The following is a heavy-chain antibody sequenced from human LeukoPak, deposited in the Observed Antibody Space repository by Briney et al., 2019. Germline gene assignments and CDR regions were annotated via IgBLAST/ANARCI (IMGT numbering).Heavy chain of an antibody. CDR1: GFTFNFYA. CDR2: ITDSGGST. V-gene: IGHV3-23*01. Sequence: GGSLRLSCAASGFTFNFYAMGWVRQAPGKGLEWVSTITDSGGSTSYADSVKGRFSISRDNSKNTLSLQMNSLRAEDTAVYYCVRGAGDWLHYYLDVWGIGTTVTVSS. CDR3: VRGAGDWLHYYLDV. D-gene: IGHD2-21*02. J-gene: IGHJ6*03.